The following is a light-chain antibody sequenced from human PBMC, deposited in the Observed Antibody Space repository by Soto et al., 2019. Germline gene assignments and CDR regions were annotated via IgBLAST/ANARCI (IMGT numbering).Light chain of an antibody. CDR1: SRDVGSYNL. CDR2: EGS. V-gene: IGLV2-23*01. Sequence: QSALTQPASVSGSPGQSITISCTGTSRDVGSYNLVSWYQQNPGKAPKLMIYEGSKRPSGVSNRFSGSKSGNTASLTISGLQAEDEADYYCCSYAGSSTVVFGGGTKLTVL. CDR3: CSYAGSSTVV. J-gene: IGLJ2*01.